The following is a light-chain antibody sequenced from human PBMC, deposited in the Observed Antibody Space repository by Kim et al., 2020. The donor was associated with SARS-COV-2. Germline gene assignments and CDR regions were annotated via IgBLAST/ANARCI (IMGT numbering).Light chain of an antibody. CDR3: QQYSSPPAT. V-gene: IGKV3-20*01. J-gene: IGKJ1*01. CDR2: GAS. Sequence: EIVLTQSPATLSLSPGERATLSCRASQSVSSNYLACYQQKPGQAPRLLIYGASSRTTGIPDRFSGRSSGTDFTLTITRLAPDFFAVYYQQQYSSPPATFGQGTKVDIK. CDR1: QSVSSNY.